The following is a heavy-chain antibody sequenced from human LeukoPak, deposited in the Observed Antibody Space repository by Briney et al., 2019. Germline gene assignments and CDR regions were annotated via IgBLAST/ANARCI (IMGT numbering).Heavy chain of an antibody. CDR2: IRYDGSNT. CDR1: GFTFSSYV. J-gene: IGHJ6*03. Sequence: VGSLRLSCAASGFTFSSYVMNWVRQAPGQGLEWVAFIRYDGSNTNYADSVKGRFTISRDNSKKSLYLQMNSLRAEDTAVYYCARVGPWVSPDYYYYSMDVWGKGTTVTVSS. D-gene: IGHD3-16*01. V-gene: IGHV3-30*02. CDR3: ARVGPWVSPDYYYYSMDV.